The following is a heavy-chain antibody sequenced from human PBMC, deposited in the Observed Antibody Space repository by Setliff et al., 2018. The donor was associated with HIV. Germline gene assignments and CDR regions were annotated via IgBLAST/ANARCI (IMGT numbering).Heavy chain of an antibody. CDR3: VRTGSSTSWGVYHYYYMDI. D-gene: IGHD3-10*01. J-gene: IGHJ6*03. CDR2: IYYSGTT. V-gene: IGHV4-39*01. Sequence: PSETLSLTCTLAGGSISRSNYVWGWIRQSPGKGLEWIGSIYYSGTTYYNPSPKSRVTVSIDTSKNQFSLEMTSMTAADTAVYYCVRTGSSTSWGVYHYYYMDIWGKGTTVTVS. CDR1: GGSISRSNYV.